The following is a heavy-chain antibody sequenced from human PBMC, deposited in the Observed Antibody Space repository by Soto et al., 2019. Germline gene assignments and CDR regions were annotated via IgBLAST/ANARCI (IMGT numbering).Heavy chain of an antibody. V-gene: IGHV3-30*18. Sequence: QVQLVESGGGVVQPGRSLRLSCAASGFTFSSYGMHWVRQAPGKGLEWVAVISYDGSNKYYADSVKGRFTISRDNSKNTLYLQMNSLRAEDTAVYYCAKDQDGSEPPHWGQGTLVTVSS. CDR1: GFTFSSYG. J-gene: IGHJ4*02. CDR3: AKDQDGSEPPH. D-gene: IGHD2-15*01. CDR2: ISYDGSNK.